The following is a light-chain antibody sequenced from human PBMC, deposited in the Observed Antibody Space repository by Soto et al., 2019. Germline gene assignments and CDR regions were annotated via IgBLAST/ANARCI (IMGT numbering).Light chain of an antibody. CDR3: QQYDSSPRT. CDR1: QSVSSSF. J-gene: IGKJ1*01. Sequence: EIVLTQSPGTRSLSPGERATLSCRASQSVSSSFLAWYQQNPGQAPRLLIYGASSRATGIPDRFSGSGSGTDFTITISRLETEEFAVYYCQQYDSSPRTFGQGTKMEIK. CDR2: GAS. V-gene: IGKV3-20*01.